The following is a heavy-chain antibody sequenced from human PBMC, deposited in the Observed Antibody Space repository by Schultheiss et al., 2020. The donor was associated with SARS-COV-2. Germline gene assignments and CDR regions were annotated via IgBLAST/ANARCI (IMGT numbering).Heavy chain of an antibody. CDR3: AKDRRNYYDSSGLKIDY. CDR2: TNGDGRST. J-gene: IGHJ4*02. Sequence: GESLKISCAASGFTFSNYWMHWVRQAPGKGLVWVSRTNGDGRSTSYADSVKGRFTISRDNIASTLYLQMNSLRAEDTAVYYCAKDRRNYYDSSGLKIDYWGQGTLVTVSS. CDR1: GFTFSNYW. V-gene: IGHV3-74*01. D-gene: IGHD3-22*01.